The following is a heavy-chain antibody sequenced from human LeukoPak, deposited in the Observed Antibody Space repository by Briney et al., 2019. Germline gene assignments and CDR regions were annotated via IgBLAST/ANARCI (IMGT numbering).Heavy chain of an antibody. CDR1: GYTFTGYY. Sequence: GASVKVSCKASGYTFTGYYMHWVRQAPGQGLEWMGWINPNSGGTNYAQKFQGWVTMTRDTSTSTAYMELRSLRSDDTAVYYCARDGGYYDSSGYYPPFDYWGQGTLVTVSS. V-gene: IGHV1-2*04. D-gene: IGHD3-22*01. CDR2: INPNSGGT. CDR3: ARDGGYYDSSGYYPPFDY. J-gene: IGHJ4*02.